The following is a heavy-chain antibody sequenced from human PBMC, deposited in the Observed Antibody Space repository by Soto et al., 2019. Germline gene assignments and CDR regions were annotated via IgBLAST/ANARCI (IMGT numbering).Heavy chain of an antibody. CDR1: GFNFSIYW. CDR2: SNSDGSHT. J-gene: IGHJ4*02. V-gene: IGHV3-74*01. D-gene: IGHD4-17*01. Sequence: EVQLVESGGGLAQAGGSLRLSCAASGFNFSIYWMHWVRQAPGKGLVWVSRSNSDGSHTDYADSVKGRFTISRDNANNTLYLQINSLGAEDTAVFYCARGGAYGDYRSDYWGQGTLVTVSS. CDR3: ARGGAYGDYRSDY.